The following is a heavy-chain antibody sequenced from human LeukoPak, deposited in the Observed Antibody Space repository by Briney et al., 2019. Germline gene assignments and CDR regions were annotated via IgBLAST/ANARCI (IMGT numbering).Heavy chain of an antibody. J-gene: IGHJ4*02. CDR2: INHSGRT. CDR3: ARGSSTVDY. Sequence: SETLSLTCAVYGGSFSGYYWSWRRQPPGKGLGGSGEINHSGRTNYNPSLKRRVTIPVDTSKNQFALKLSSVTDADTAVYYCARGSSTVDYWGQGTLVTVSS. CDR1: GGSFSGYY. D-gene: IGHD2-2*01. V-gene: IGHV4-34*01.